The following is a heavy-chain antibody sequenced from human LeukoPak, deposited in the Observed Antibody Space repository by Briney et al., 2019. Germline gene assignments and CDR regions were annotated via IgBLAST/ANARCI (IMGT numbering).Heavy chain of an antibody. Sequence: PGRTLRLSCAASGFTFSSYAFHWVRQAPGKGLEWVAVISADGTSQKHADSVKGRFTTTRDDSKNTLYLQMNSLSAEDTAVYYCARRHYYGSGNYKDNGMDYWGQGTTVTVSS. D-gene: IGHD3-10*01. J-gene: IGHJ6*02. CDR2: ISADGTSQ. V-gene: IGHV3-30*04. CDR1: GFTFSSYA. CDR3: ARRHYYGSGNYKDNGMDY.